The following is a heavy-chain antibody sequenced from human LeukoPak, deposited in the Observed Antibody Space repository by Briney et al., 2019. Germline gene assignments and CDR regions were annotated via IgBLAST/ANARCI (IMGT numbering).Heavy chain of an antibody. V-gene: IGHV4-30-4*08. CDR2: NYYSGST. J-gene: IGHJ4*02. CDR1: GGSISSGDYY. D-gene: IGHD2-21*02. CDR3: ARSGEYCGGDCYLDY. Sequence: PSETLSLTCTVSGGSISSGDYYWSWIRQPPGKGLEWIGYNYYSGSTYFNPSLKSRVTISVDRSKNQFSLKLSSVTAADTAVYYCARSGEYCGGDCYLDYWGQGTLVTVSS.